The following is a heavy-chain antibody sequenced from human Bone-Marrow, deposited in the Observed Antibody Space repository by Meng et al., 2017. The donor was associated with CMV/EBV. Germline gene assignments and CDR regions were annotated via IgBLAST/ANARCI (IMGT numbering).Heavy chain of an antibody. CDR2: IGGSDGTV. J-gene: IGHJ4*02. CDR3: ARIKVNYEDRRGYYRGLDF. D-gene: IGHD3-22*01. Sequence: GGSLRLSCGASGFTFRSYEMSWVRQAPGKGLEWVSYIGGSDGTVYYADSVKGRFSISRDNTKNSLYLQMNSLRAEDTAVYYCARIKVNYEDRRGYYRGLDFWGQGTLVTVSS. CDR1: GFTFRSYE. V-gene: IGHV3-48*03.